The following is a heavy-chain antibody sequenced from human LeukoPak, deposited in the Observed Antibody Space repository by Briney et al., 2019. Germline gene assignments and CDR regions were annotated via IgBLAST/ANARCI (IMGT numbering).Heavy chain of an antibody. CDR3: ARDDYYYGMDV. CDR2: IKKDGSEK. Sequence: GGSLRLSCATSGFTFSAYWMSWVRQAPGKGLEWVANIKKDGSEKYYVGSVKDRFTMSRDNAKNSLYLQMNSLRAEDTAVYYCARDDYYYGMDVWGQGTTVTVSS. V-gene: IGHV3-7*03. J-gene: IGHJ6*02. CDR1: GFTFSAYW.